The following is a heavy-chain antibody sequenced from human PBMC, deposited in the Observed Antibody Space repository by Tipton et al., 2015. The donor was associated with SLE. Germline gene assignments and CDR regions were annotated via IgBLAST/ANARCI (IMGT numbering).Heavy chain of an antibody. D-gene: IGHD6-13*01. J-gene: IGHJ4*02. CDR2: ISGSGVDP. CDR3: AKGRLGSSWSSFDY. CDR1: GFNFDNYG. Sequence: SLRLSCAASGFNFDNYGMSWVRQAPGKGLEWVSAISGSGVDPYYADSVKGRFTISRDNSKNTLYLQMNSLRAEDTAVYYCAKGRLGSSWSSFDYWGQGTLVTVSS. V-gene: IGHV3-23*01.